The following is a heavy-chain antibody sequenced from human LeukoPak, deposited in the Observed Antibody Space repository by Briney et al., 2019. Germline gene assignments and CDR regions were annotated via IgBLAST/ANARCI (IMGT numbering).Heavy chain of an antibody. CDR1: GFTFSTYW. D-gene: IGHD2-21*01. Sequence: GGSLRLSCAASGFTFSTYWMSWVRQAPGKGLEWVANIKQDGSEKYYVDSVKGRFTISRDNAKNSLYLQMNSLRAGDTAVYYCARDHCGGDWLCPDSWFDPWGQGTLVTVSS. CDR3: ARDHCGGDWLCPDSWFDP. CDR2: IKQDGSEK. J-gene: IGHJ5*02. V-gene: IGHV3-7*01.